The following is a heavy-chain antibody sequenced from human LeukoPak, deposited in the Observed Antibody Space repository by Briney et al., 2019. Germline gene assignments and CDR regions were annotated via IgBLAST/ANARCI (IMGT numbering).Heavy chain of an antibody. CDR1: GGSFSGYY. D-gene: IGHD3-22*01. J-gene: IGHJ3*02. CDR3: ARVSYDSSAYSFDI. CDR2: INHSGST. Sequence: SETLSLTCAVYGGSFSGYYWSWIRQPPGKGLEWIGEINHSGSTNYNPSHKSRVTISVDTSKNQFSLKLSSVTAADTAVYYCARVSYDSSAYSFDIWGQGTMVTVSS. V-gene: IGHV4-34*01.